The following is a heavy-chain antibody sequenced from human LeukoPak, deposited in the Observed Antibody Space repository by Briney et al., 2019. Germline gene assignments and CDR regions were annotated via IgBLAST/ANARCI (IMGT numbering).Heavy chain of an antibody. CDR2: IYHSGST. V-gene: IGHV4-38-2*02. D-gene: IGHD2-2*01. Sequence: SETLSLTCTVSGYSISSGYYWGWIRPPPGKGLEWIGSIYHSGSTYYNPSLKSRVTISVDTSKNQFSLKLSSVTAAGTAVYYCARVSPNIVVVPVPFDLWGRGTLVTVSS. CDR1: GYSISSGYY. CDR3: ARVSPNIVVVPVPFDL. J-gene: IGHJ2*01.